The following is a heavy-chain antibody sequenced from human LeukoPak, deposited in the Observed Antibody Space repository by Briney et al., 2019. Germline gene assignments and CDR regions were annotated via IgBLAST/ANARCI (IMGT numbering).Heavy chain of an antibody. CDR3: ARAWATGIVGATADY. J-gene: IGHJ4*02. Sequence: SETLSLTCTVSGGSISSYYWSWIRQPPGKGLEWIGYIYYSGSTNYNPSLKSRVTISVDTSKNQFSLKLSSLRSEDTAVYYCARAWATGIVGATADYWGQGTLVTVSS. CDR1: GGSISSYY. CDR2: IYYSGST. V-gene: IGHV4-59*01. D-gene: IGHD1-26*01.